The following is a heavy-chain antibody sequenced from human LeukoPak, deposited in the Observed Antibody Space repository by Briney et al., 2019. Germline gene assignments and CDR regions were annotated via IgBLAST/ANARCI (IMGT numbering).Heavy chain of an antibody. CDR3: ARSMDGYNYRGMDV. Sequence: PSETLSLTCTVSGGSISSSSYYWGWIRQPPGKGLEWIGSIYYSGSTYYNPSLKSRVTISVDTSKNQFSLKLSSVTAADTAVYYCARSMDGYNYRGMDVWGQGTTVTVSS. D-gene: IGHD5-24*01. CDR1: GGSISSSSYY. V-gene: IGHV4-39*01. J-gene: IGHJ6*02. CDR2: IYYSGST.